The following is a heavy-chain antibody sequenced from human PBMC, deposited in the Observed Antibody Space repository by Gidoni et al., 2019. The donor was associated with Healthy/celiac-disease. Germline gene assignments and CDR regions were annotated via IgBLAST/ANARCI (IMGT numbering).Heavy chain of an antibody. CDR1: GFPFSRYA. D-gene: IGHD6-13*01. CDR3: AQTLLRSSYPNNWFDP. Sequence: EVQLLESGGGLVQPGGSLRLSCAASGFPFSRYAMSWVRQAPGKGLEWVSAISGSGGSTYYADSVKGRFTISRDNSKNTLYLQMNSLRAEDTAVYYCAQTLLRSSYPNNWFDPWGQGTLVTVSS. CDR2: ISGSGGST. V-gene: IGHV3-23*01. J-gene: IGHJ5*02.